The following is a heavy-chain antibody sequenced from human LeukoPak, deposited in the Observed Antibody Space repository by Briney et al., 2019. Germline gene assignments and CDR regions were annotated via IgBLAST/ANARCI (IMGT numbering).Heavy chain of an antibody. CDR3: ARGADSSGYLPDAFDI. CDR1: GGTFSSYA. D-gene: IGHD3-22*01. V-gene: IGHV1-69*04. J-gene: IGHJ3*02. Sequence: ASVKVSCKASGGTFSSYAISWVRQAPGQGLEWMGRIIPILGIANYAQKFQGRVTITADKSTSTAYMELSSLRSEDTAVYYCARGADSSGYLPDAFDIWGQGTMVTVSS. CDR2: IIPILGIA.